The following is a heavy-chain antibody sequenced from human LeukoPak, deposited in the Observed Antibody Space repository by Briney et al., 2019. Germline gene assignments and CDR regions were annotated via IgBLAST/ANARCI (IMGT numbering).Heavy chain of an antibody. CDR2: INPNSGGP. D-gene: IGHD5-18*01. J-gene: IGHJ4*02. V-gene: IGHV1-2*06. Sequence: GAPVRVSCKTSGYGFTGYYIHWVRQAPGQGLEWMGRINPNSGGPNYGQKFQGTVTMTRDTSISTAYLELSNLRSDDTAAYYCVRGYSYGFYFDYWGQGSLVTVSS. CDR1: GYGFTGYY. CDR3: VRGYSYGFYFDY.